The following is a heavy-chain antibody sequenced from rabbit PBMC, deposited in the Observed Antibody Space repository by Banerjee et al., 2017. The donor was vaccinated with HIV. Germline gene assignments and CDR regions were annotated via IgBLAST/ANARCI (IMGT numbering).Heavy chain of an antibody. CDR2: IGAVST. CDR1: GFSFSSNYW. Sequence: EESGGGLVQPEGSLTLTCTASGFSFSSNYWLCWVRQAPGKGLEWIACIGAVSTYYATWAKGRFTISKTSSTTVTLQMTSLTAADTATYFCARDAGYAGSNLWGPGTLVTVS. CDR3: ARDAGYAGSNL. V-gene: IGHV1S45*01. D-gene: IGHD4-2*01. J-gene: IGHJ4*01.